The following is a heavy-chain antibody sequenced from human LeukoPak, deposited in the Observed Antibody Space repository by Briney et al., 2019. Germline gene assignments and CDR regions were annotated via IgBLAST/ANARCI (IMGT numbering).Heavy chain of an antibody. CDR2: VNPASGGT. J-gene: IGHJ4*02. CDR3: AGQKDPRPIDY. V-gene: IGHV1-2*02. CDR1: GYTFIAYY. Sequence: GASVKVSCKASGYTFIAYYMHWVRQAPGQGLEWMGWVNPASGGTSYAQKFQGRVTMTRDTSIATAYMELNELTSDDTAVYYCAGQKDPRPIDYWGQGTLVTVSS.